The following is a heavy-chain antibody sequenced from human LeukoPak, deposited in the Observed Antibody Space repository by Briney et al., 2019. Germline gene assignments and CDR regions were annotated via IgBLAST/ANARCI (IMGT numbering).Heavy chain of an antibody. CDR2: IYYSGST. V-gene: IGHV4-59*01. CDR3: ARVTDWNDLDY. J-gene: IGHJ4*02. D-gene: IGHD1-1*01. CDR1: GGSISSYY. Sequence: SETLSLTCTVSGGSISSYYWTWIRQPPGKGLEWIGHIYYSGSTNYNPSLKSPVTISIETSKNQFSLRMSSVTAADTAVYYCARVTDWNDLDYWGPGTLVTVSS.